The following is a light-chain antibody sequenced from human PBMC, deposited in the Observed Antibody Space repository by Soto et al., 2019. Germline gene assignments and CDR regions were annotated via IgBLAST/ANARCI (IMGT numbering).Light chain of an antibody. V-gene: IGKV2-28*01. J-gene: IGKJ2*01. Sequence: DIVMTQPPLSLPVTPGEPASISCRSSQSLLHSNGYNYLDWYLQKPGQSPQLLIYLGSNRASGGPDRFSGSGSGTDFTLKISRVEAEDVGVYYCMQALQTHMYTFGQGTKLEIK. CDR1: QSLLHSNGYNY. CDR2: LGS. CDR3: MQALQTHMYT.